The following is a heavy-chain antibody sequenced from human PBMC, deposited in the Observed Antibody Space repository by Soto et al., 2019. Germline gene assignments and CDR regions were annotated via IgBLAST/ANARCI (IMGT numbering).Heavy chain of an antibody. Sequence: GGSLRLSCAASGFTFSSNAMSWVRQAPGKGLEWVSAISGTTDNTYYADSVKGRFTISRDNSKNTLYLQMTSLRAEDTAVYYCASRSDFKAFDMWGQGTMVTVAS. CDR2: ISGTTDNT. CDR1: GFTFSSNA. CDR3: ASRSDFKAFDM. V-gene: IGHV3-23*01. J-gene: IGHJ3*02. D-gene: IGHD2-15*01.